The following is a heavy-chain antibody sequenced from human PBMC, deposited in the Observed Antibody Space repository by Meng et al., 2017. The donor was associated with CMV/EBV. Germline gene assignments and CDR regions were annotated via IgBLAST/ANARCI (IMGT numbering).Heavy chain of an antibody. CDR3: AKVEGYCSSTSCAIDAFDI. V-gene: IGHV3-30*02. CDR1: GFTFSSYG. J-gene: IGHJ3*02. D-gene: IGHD2-2*01. Sequence: GESLKISCAASGFTFSSYGMHWVRQAPGKGLEWVALIRYDGSNKYYADSVKGRFTISRDNSKNTLYLQMNSLRAEDTAVYYCAKVEGYCSSTSCAIDAFDIWGQGIMVTVSS. CDR2: IRYDGSNK.